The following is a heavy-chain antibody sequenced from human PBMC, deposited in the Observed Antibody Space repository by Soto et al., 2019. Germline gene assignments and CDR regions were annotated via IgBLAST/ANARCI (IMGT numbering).Heavy chain of an antibody. V-gene: IGHV3-23*01. CDR2: ISNNGDTA. CDR3: AKSRVFIGAIVTLLDS. D-gene: IGHD3-16*02. J-gene: IGHJ4*02. CDR1: GFTFRSYA. Sequence: XXSLRLSCATSGFTFRSYAMLWVLQAAEKGLEWVASISNNGDTAYYADSVKGRFTISRGNSENTLYLQMNGLRADDTALYFCAKSRVFIGAIVTLLDSWGQGTQVTVSS.